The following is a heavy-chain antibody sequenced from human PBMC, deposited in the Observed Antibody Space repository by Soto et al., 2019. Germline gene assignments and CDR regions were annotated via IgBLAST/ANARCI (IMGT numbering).Heavy chain of an antibody. J-gene: IGHJ5*02. V-gene: IGHV3-33*01. D-gene: IGHD2-2*01. Sequence: GGSLRLSCAASGFTFSSYGMHWVRQAPGKGLEWVAVIWYDGSNKYYADSVKGRFTISRDNSKNTLYLQMNSLRAEDTAVYYCARDPSVIPAATRYTIYNWFDPWGQGTLVTVSS. CDR2: IWYDGSNK. CDR1: GFTFSSYG. CDR3: ARDPSVIPAATRYTIYNWFDP.